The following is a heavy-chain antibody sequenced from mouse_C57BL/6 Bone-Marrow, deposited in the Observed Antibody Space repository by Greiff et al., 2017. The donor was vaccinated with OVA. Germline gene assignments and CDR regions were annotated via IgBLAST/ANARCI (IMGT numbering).Heavy chain of an antibody. D-gene: IGHD2-3*01. CDR2: IYYSGTI. CDR3: ARDQGYDGYPGAMDY. Sequence: EVKLVESGPGLVKPSQTVFLTCTVTGISITTGNYRWSWIRQFPGNKLEWIGYIYYSGTITYNPSLTSRTTITRDTPKNQFFLEMNSLTAEDTATYYCARDQGYDGYPGAMDYWGQGTSVTVSS. CDR1: GISITTGNYR. V-gene: IGHV3-5*01. J-gene: IGHJ4*01.